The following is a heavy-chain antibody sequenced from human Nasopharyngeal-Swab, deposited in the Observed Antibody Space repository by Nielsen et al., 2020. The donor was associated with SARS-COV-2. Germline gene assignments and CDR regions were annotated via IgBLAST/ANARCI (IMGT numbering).Heavy chain of an antibody. CDR2: INPSGST. D-gene: IGHD1-1*01. CDR1: GGAFSGFY. CDR3: ARGRRERAPRYYYYGMDV. V-gene: IGHV4-34*01. Sequence: SETLSLTCAAHGGAFSGFYWSWIRQSPGEGLEWIGEINPSGSTDYNPSLKSRVSMSVDTSKNQVFLNLRSVTAADTAVYYCARGRRERAPRYYYYGMDVWGQGTTVTVS. J-gene: IGHJ6*02.